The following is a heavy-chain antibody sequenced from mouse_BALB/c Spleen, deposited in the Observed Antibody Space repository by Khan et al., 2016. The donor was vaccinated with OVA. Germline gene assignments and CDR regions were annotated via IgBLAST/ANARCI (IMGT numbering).Heavy chain of an antibody. Sequence: EVELVESGGDLVKPEGSLKLSCAASGFTFSTYGMSWVRQTPDKRLEWVATISSGGSYTYYPDSVQGRFTISRDNAKNTLYRQMSSRKSEDTAIGDCARRAYYYDSEGCAYWGQGTLVTVSA. CDR3: ARRAYYYDSEGCAY. CDR2: ISSGGSYT. D-gene: IGHD1-1*01. J-gene: IGHJ3*01. CDR1: GFTFSTYG. V-gene: IGHV5-6*01.